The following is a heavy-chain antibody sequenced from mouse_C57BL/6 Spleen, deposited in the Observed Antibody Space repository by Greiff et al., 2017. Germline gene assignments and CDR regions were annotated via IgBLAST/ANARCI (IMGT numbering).Heavy chain of an antibody. V-gene: IGHV1-69*01. D-gene: IGHD2-4*01. J-gene: IGHJ2*01. Sequence: QVQLKQPGAELVMPGASVKLSCKASGYTFTSYWMHWVKQRPGQGLEWIGEIDPSDSYTNYNQKFKGKSTLTVDKSSSTAYMQLSSLTSEDSAVYYCARLFYDYDYWGQGTTLTVSS. CDR1: GYTFTSYW. CDR3: ARLFYDYDY. CDR2: IDPSDSYT.